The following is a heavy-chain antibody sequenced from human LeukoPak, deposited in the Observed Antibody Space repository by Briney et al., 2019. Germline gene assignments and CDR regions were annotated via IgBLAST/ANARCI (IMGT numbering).Heavy chain of an antibody. CDR1: GYTFTSYD. Sequence: ASVKVSCKASGYTFTSYDINWVRQATGQGLEWMGWMNPNSGNTGYAQKFQGRVTMTRDTSISTAYMELSRLRSDDTAVYYCARVPDGYDGSGGWGQGTLVTVSS. CDR2: MNPNSGNT. J-gene: IGHJ4*02. V-gene: IGHV1-8*01. CDR3: ARVPDGYDGSGG. D-gene: IGHD3-10*01.